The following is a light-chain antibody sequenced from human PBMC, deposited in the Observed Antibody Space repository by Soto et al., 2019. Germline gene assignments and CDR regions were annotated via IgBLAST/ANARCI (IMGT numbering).Light chain of an antibody. V-gene: IGLV7-43*01. J-gene: IGLJ3*02. CDR1: TGAVTSGHF. Sequence: QAVVTQEPSLTVSPGGTVTLTCASSTGAVTSGHFPNWFQQRPGQPPRPLIYSTSNKHAWTPARFSGSLLGGKAALTLSGAQPEDESDYYCLCYFVGAQPDWMFGRGTKLTVL. CDR3: LCYFVGAQPDWM. CDR2: STS.